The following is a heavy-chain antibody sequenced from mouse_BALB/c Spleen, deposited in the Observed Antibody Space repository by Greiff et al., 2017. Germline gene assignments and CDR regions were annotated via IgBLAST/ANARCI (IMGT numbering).Heavy chain of an antibody. D-gene: IGHD1-1*01. V-gene: IGHV1-20*02. CDR2: INPYNGDT. Sequence: VQLQQSGPELVKPGASVKISCKASGYSFTGYFMNWVMQSHGKSLEWIGRINPYNGDTFYNQKFKGKATLTVDKSSSTAHMELRSLASEDSAVYYCARCDYGRFHFDYWGQGTTLTVSS. CDR1: GYSFTGYF. J-gene: IGHJ2*01. CDR3: ARCDYGRFHFDY.